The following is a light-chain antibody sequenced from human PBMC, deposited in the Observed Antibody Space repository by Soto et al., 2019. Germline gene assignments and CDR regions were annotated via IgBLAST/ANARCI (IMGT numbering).Light chain of an antibody. Sequence: EIVLTQSPGPLSLSPGERATLSCRASQSLNNNYLAWYQQKPGQAPRLLIYDASSRATGIPDRFSGGGSGADITLSISRLKPEDFAVYYCHQYDNSPQTFGQGTKVEFK. V-gene: IGKV3-20*01. CDR1: QSLNNNY. CDR2: DAS. J-gene: IGKJ1*01. CDR3: HQYDNSPQT.